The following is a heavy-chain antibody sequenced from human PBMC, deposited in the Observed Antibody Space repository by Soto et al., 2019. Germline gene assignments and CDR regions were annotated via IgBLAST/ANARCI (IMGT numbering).Heavy chain of an antibody. Sequence: EVQLVESGGGLVKPGGSPRLSCAASGFTFSSYSMNWVRQAPGKGLEWVSSISSSSSYIYYADSVKGRFTISRDNAKNSLYLQMNSLRAEDTAVYYCASHGMDAFDIWGQGTMVTVSS. CDR3: ASHGMDAFDI. CDR2: ISSSSSYI. J-gene: IGHJ3*02. D-gene: IGHD1-20*01. CDR1: GFTFSSYS. V-gene: IGHV3-21*01.